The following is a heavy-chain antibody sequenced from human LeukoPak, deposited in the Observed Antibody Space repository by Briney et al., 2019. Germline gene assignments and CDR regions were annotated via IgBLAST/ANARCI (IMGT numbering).Heavy chain of an antibody. CDR2: ISSSGTTI. D-gene: IGHD1-26*01. V-gene: IGHV3-48*03. Sequence: GGSLRLSCAVSGFTFSNYEMNWVRQAPGKGLEWVSYISSSGTTIYYADSVKGRFTLSRDNAENSMYLQMNSLKTEDTAVYYCATDILGTRAFDYWGQGTLVTVSS. CDR3: ATDILGTRAFDY. CDR1: GFTFSNYE. J-gene: IGHJ4*02.